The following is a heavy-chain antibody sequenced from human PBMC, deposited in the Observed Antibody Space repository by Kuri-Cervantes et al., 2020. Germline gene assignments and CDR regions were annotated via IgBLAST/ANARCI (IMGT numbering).Heavy chain of an antibody. CDR2: TSYDGSNK. V-gene: IGHV3-30-3*01. Sequence: GGSLRLSCAASGFTFRSYAMHWVRQAPGKGLEWVAVTSYDGSNKYYADSVKGRFTISRDNSKNTLYVQMNSLRAEDTAVYYCTSPGDIVVVPAAPVEIRAFDIWGQGTMVTVSS. CDR1: GFTFRSYA. D-gene: IGHD2-2*01. J-gene: IGHJ3*02. CDR3: TSPGDIVVVPAAPVEIRAFDI.